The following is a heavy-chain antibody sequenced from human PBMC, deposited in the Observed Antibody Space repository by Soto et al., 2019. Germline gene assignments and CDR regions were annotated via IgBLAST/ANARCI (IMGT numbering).Heavy chain of an antibody. CDR2: IWYDGNKK. D-gene: IGHD3-22*01. V-gene: IGHV3-33*03. J-gene: IGHJ4*02. CDR3: VVDTSGPLNY. Sequence: LRHSCASCGFALSSNGMHWVRQAPGKGLEWVAVIWYDGNKKYYGDSVRGRFTISRDNSKNTLYLEMNSLRAEDTAVYYCVVDTSGPLNYWGQGTQVTLS. CDR1: GFALSSNG.